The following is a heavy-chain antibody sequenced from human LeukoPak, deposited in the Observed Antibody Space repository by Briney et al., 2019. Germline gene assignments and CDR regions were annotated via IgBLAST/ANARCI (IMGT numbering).Heavy chain of an antibody. CDR2: ISGSGSTI. Sequence: GGSLRLSCAASGFTFSSYEMNWVRQAPGKGLEWVSYISGSGSTIYYADSVKGRFTISRDNSKNTLYLQMNSLRAEDTAVYYCATLGWGVVEVAATHPYWGQGTLVTVSS. CDR1: GFTFSSYE. V-gene: IGHV3-48*03. D-gene: IGHD2-15*01. CDR3: ATLGWGVVEVAATHPY. J-gene: IGHJ4*02.